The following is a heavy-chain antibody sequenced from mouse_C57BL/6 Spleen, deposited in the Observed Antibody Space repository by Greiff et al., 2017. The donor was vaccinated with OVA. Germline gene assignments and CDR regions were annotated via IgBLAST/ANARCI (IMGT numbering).Heavy chain of an antibody. CDR1: GFSLTSYG. Sequence: VQLQQSGTGLVQPSQSLSITCTISGFSLTSYGVHWVRQSPGKGLEWLGVIWGGGSTDYNAPFISRLSISKDNSKSQVFFKMNSLQADDTAIYYCARDGYYPLAYWGQGTLVTVSA. V-gene: IGHV2-2*01. J-gene: IGHJ3*01. CDR3: ARDGYYPLAY. D-gene: IGHD2-3*01. CDR2: IWGGGST.